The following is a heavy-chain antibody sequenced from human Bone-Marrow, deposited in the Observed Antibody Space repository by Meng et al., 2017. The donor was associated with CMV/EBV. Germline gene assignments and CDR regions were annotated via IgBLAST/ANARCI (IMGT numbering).Heavy chain of an antibody. J-gene: IGHJ4*02. Sequence: SETLSLTSTVSGGSISSYYWSWIRQPPGKGLEWIGYIYYSGSTNYNPSLKSRVTISVDTSKNQFSLKLSSVTAADTAVYYCARGLGYWGQGTLVTVSS. CDR3: ARGLGY. CDR2: IYYSGST. D-gene: IGHD6-6*01. V-gene: IGHV4-59*01. CDR1: GGSISSYY.